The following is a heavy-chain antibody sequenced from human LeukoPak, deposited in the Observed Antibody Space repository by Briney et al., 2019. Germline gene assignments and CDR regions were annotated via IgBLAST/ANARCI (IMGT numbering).Heavy chain of an antibody. V-gene: IGHV3-21*01. CDR1: GFTFSSYS. J-gene: IGHJ5*02. Sequence: GGSLRLSCAASGFTFSSYSMNWVRQAPGKGLEWVSSISSSSSYIYYADSVKGRFTISRDNVKNSLFLQMNSLRAEDTAVYYCARRAGGSGWLRGHNWFDPWGQGTLVTVSS. D-gene: IGHD6-19*01. CDR2: ISSSSSYI. CDR3: ARRAGGSGWLRGHNWFDP.